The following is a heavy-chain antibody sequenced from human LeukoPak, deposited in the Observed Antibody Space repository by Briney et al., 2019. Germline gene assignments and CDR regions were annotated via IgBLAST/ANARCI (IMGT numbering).Heavy chain of an antibody. CDR1: GYTFTSYG. CDR3: ARAFGVVVPAAISGWFDP. Sequence: ASVKVSCTASGYTFTSYGISWVRQAPGQGLEWMGWISAYNGNTNYAQKLQGRVTMTTDTSTSTAYMELRSLRSDDTAVYYCARAFGVVVPAAISGWFDPWGQGTLVTVSS. J-gene: IGHJ5*02. V-gene: IGHV1-18*04. CDR2: ISAYNGNT. D-gene: IGHD2-2*01.